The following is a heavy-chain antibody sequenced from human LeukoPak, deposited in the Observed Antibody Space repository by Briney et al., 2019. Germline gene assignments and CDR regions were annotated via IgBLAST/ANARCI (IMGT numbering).Heavy chain of an antibody. J-gene: IGHJ4*02. D-gene: IGHD6-19*01. CDR3: ARERDSSGWYYFDY. CDR1: GGSISSYY. CDR2: IYYSGST. Sequence: SETLSLTCTVSGGSISSYYWSWIRQPPGKGLEWLGYIYYSGSTNYNPSLKSRVTISVDTSKNQFSLKLSSVTAADTAVYYCARERDSSGWYYFDYWGQGTLVTVSS. V-gene: IGHV4-59*01.